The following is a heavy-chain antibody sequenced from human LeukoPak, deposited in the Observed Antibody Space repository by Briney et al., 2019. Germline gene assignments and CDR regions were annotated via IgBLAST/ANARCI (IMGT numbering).Heavy chain of an antibody. V-gene: IGHV4-59*12. D-gene: IGHD3-16*01. Sequence: SETLSLTCTVSGGSISSYYWSWIRQPPGKGLEWIGYIYYSGSTNYNPSLKSRVTISVDTSKNQFSLKLSSVTAADTAVYFCAREGGHLGPLGAFDIWGQGTMVTVSS. CDR3: AREGGHLGPLGAFDI. CDR1: GGSISSYY. J-gene: IGHJ3*02. CDR2: IYYSGST.